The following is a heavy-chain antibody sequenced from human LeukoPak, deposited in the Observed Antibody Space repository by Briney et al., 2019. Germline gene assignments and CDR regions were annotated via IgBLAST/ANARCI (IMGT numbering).Heavy chain of an antibody. Sequence: SETLSLTCTVSGGSISSSSYYWGWIRQPPGKGLEWIGSIYDSGSTNYNPSLKSRVTISVDTSKNQFSLKLSSVTAADTAVYYCARARGVRGTSTGYYYMDVWGKGTTVTVSS. J-gene: IGHJ6*03. CDR2: IYDSGST. D-gene: IGHD3-10*01. CDR1: GGSISSSSYY. CDR3: ARARGVRGTSTGYYYMDV. V-gene: IGHV4-39*07.